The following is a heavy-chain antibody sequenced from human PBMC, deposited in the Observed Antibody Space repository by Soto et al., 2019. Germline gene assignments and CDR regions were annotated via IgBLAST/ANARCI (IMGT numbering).Heavy chain of an antibody. CDR3: AKEYCSSTSCYGLYYYYMDV. D-gene: IGHD2-2*01. J-gene: IGHJ6*03. CDR1: GFTFSSYA. V-gene: IGHV3-23*01. CDR2: ISGSGGST. Sequence: GGSLRLSCAASGFTFSSYAMSWVRQAPGKGLEWVSAISGSGGSTYYADSVKGRFTISRDNSKNTLYLQMNSLRAEDTAVYYCAKEYCSSTSCYGLYYYYMDVWGKGTTVTVSS.